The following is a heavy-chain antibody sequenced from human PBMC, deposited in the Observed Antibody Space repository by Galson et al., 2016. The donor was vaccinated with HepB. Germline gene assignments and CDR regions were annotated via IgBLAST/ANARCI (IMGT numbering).Heavy chain of an antibody. CDR1: GFSVSTSGVG. D-gene: IGHD3-10*01. V-gene: IGHV2-5*02. CDR2: IFWDNDK. CDR3: AHRRTPHYLVSGSGNLDY. Sequence: PALVKPTQTLTLTCTLSGFSVSTSGVGVGWIRQPPGKALEWLALIFWDNDKRYSPSLKSRLTISKDTSKNQVVLRMTSMDPEDTATYYCAHRRTPHYLVSGSGNLDYWGRGTLVIVSP. J-gene: IGHJ4*02.